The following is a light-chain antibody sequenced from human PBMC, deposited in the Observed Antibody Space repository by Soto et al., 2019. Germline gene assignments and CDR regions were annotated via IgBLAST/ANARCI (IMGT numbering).Light chain of an antibody. CDR1: SSDVGGYDF. CDR2: EVK. V-gene: IGLV2-14*01. J-gene: IGLJ2*01. Sequence: QAVVTQPASVSGSPGQSITISCTGTSSDVGGYDFVSWYQQHPGKAPKLMIYEVKNRPSGVSIRFSGSKSGNTASLTISGLQTDDEADYYCISYTATNTLVIGGGTKLTVL. CDR3: ISYTATNTLV.